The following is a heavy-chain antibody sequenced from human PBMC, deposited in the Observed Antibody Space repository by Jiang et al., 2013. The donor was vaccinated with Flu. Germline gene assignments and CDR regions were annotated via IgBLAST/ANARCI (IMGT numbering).Heavy chain of an antibody. D-gene: IGHD3-9*01. CDR2: INSDGSIT. CDR1: GFTFSTYW. V-gene: IGHV3-74*01. Sequence: VESGGGLVQPGGSLRLSCAASGFTFSTYWMHWVRQAPGKGLVWVSRINSDGSITNYADSVKGRFTISRDNAKNTVHLQMNSLRAEDTAVYYCASPILDWGQGTLVTVSS. CDR3: ASPILD. J-gene: IGHJ4*02.